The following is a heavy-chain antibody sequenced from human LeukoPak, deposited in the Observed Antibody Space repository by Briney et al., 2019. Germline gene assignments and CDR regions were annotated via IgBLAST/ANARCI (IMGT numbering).Heavy chain of an antibody. Sequence: GGTLRLSCAASGFTFSRNGMTWVRQAPGKGLEWVSAISGSGGNTYYADSVKGRFTISRDNSKNTLYLQMNSLRAEDTAVYYCAKDRRAGSYDYWGQGTLVTVSS. J-gene: IGHJ4*02. CDR2: ISGSGGNT. CDR3: AKDRRAGSYDY. CDR1: GFTFSRNG. V-gene: IGHV3-23*01. D-gene: IGHD3-10*01.